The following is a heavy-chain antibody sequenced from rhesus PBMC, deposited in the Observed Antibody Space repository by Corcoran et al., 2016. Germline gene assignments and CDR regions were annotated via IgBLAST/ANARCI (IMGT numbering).Heavy chain of an antibody. V-gene: IGHV4-173*01. Sequence: QLQLQESGPGLVKPSETLSLTCAVSGGSISSNYWSWIRQPPGKGLEWIGRISGSGGSTDNNPSLKSRVTISTDTSKNQFSLKLSSVTAADTAVYYCARERGGSGSWKGLFDYWGQGVLVTVSS. D-gene: IGHD6-25*01. J-gene: IGHJ4*01. CDR2: ISGSGGST. CDR1: GGSISSNY. CDR3: ARERGGSGSWKGLFDY.